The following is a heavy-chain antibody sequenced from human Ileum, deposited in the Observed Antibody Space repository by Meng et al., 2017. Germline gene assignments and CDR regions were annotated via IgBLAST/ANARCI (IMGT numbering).Heavy chain of an antibody. CDR1: GFIFSSFE. Sequence: GESLKISCEASGFIFSSFEMNWVRQAPGKGLEWVSYISNGGGRTIYYADSVKGRFTISRDNAKNSLYLQMSSLRAEDTAIYYCAREAGNLRAFDIWGQGTMVTVSS. CDR2: ISNGGGRTI. J-gene: IGHJ3*02. D-gene: IGHD6-13*01. V-gene: IGHV3-48*03. CDR3: AREAGNLRAFDI.